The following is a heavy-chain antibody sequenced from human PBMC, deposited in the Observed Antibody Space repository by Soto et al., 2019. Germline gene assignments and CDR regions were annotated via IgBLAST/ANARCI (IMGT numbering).Heavy chain of an antibody. CDR2: ISWNSDNI. CDR3: AKALYSYYGDAFDI. D-gene: IGHD4-4*01. Sequence: GGWMRLSCAASGLSFDDYAMHWVRQAPEKSLEWVSGISWNSDNIGYADSVKGRFTISRDNGKNSLYLQLNSLRAEATALYYCAKALYSYYGDAFDIWGQEX. V-gene: IGHV3-9*01. J-gene: IGHJ3*02. CDR1: GLSFDDYA.